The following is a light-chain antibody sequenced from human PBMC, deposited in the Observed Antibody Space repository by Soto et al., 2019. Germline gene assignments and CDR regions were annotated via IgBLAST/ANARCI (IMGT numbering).Light chain of an antibody. J-gene: IGKJ1*01. CDR3: QQYYSSSPWT. V-gene: IGKV3-11*01. CDR1: RSVSTD. CDR2: DAS. Sequence: ELVLTQFPATLSLSPGERTTLSCRASRSVSTDLAWYQQKPGQSPRLIIYDASNRATGIPARFSGSGSGTDFTLTISSLEPEDFASYSCQQYYSSSPWTFGQGTKVEIK.